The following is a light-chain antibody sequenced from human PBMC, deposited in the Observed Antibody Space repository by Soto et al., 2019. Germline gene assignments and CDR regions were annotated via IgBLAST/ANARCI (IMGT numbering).Light chain of an antibody. CDR3: ALYMGTGISL. CDR1: SGSVSTSYY. Sequence: QAVVTQEPSFSVSPGGTVTLTCGLSSGSVSTSYYPSWYQQTPGQAPRTLIYSTNSRSSGVPDRFSGSILGSKAALTITGAQADDESVYYCALYMGTGISLFGGGTKRTVL. CDR2: STN. V-gene: IGLV8-61*01. J-gene: IGLJ2*01.